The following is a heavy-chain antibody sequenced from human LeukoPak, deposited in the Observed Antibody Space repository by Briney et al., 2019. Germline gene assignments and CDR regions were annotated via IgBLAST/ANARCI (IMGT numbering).Heavy chain of an antibody. CDR1: GGSISSYY. CDR3: ARYYYGSGTYYNLAYFDY. V-gene: IGHV4-59*01. J-gene: IGHJ4*02. Sequence: SETLSLTCTVSGGSISSYYWSWVRQPPGKGLEWIGHMYYSGSTNYNPSLESRFTMSLDTSKNHFSLKLSSVTAADTAVYYCARYYYGSGTYYNLAYFDYWGQGALVTVSS. D-gene: IGHD3-10*01. CDR2: MYYSGST.